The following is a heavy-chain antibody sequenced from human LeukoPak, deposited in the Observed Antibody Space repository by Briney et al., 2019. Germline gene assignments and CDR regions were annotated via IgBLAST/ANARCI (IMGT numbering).Heavy chain of an antibody. V-gene: IGHV4-39*01. J-gene: IGHJ4*02. Sequence: AETLSLPCTVSGRFISRYSFYWGWIRQPPGKGLVWIGSIYYSGTTYYTSSRKSRVTISVDTSKNQFSLKLNSVTAAETAVYYCARGPLAYFDDWGQGTLVTVSS. D-gene: IGHD2-15*01. CDR3: ARGPLAYFDD. CDR2: IYYSGTT. CDR1: GRFISRYSFY.